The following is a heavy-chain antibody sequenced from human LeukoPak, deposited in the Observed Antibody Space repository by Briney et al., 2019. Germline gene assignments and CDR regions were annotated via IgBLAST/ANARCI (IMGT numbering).Heavy chain of an antibody. V-gene: IGHV3-23*01. D-gene: IGHD1-26*01. Sequence: GGSLRLSCAASGFSFNSYAMSWVRQAPGKGLEWVSGISATGGSTHYADSVEGRFTISRDNSRNTLYLQVNSLRADDTAVYYCARRGSYYEADYWGQGTLVTVSS. CDR2: ISATGGST. J-gene: IGHJ4*02. CDR3: ARRGSYYEADY. CDR1: GFSFNSYA.